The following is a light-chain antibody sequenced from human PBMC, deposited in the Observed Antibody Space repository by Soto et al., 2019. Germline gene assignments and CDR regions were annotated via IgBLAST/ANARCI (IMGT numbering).Light chain of an antibody. Sequence: DIQMTQSPSSLSASVEDRVIITCRASQSISNHLNWYQQKPGKAPKLLIFAASILQSGVPSRFSGSRSGPDFTLTISSLQPEDFATYYCQQSYSSPPTFGQGTKVDI. J-gene: IGKJ1*01. CDR2: AAS. CDR3: QQSYSSPPT. CDR1: QSISNH. V-gene: IGKV1-39*01.